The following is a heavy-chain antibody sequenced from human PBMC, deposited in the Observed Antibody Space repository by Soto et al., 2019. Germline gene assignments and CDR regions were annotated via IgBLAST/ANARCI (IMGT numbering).Heavy chain of an antibody. J-gene: IGHJ6*02. V-gene: IGHV1-18*01. CDR1: GYTFTSYG. Sequence: GASVKVSCKASGYTFTSYGISWVRQAPGQGLEWMGWISAYNGNTNYAQKLQGRVTMTTDTSTSTAYMELRSLRSDDTAVYYCARDITFRSSSSYYYYYYGMDVWRQGTTVTVS. CDR3: ARDITFRSSSSYYYYYYGMDV. CDR2: ISAYNGNT. D-gene: IGHD6-6*01.